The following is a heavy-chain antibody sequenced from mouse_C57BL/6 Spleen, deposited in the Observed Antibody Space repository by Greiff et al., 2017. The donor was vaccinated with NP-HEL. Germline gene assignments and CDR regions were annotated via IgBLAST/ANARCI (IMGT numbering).Heavy chain of an antibody. J-gene: IGHJ4*01. CDR1: GYAFSSYW. CDR3: ARSGGNDYYAMDY. V-gene: IGHV1-80*01. D-gene: IGHD2-1*01. Sequence: VQLQQSGAELVKPGASVKISCKASGYAFSSYWMNWVKQRPGKGLEWIGQIYPGAGDTNYNGKFKGKATLTADKSSSTAYMQLSSLTSEDSAVYFCARSGGNDYYAMDYWGQGTSVTVSS. CDR2: IYPGAGDT.